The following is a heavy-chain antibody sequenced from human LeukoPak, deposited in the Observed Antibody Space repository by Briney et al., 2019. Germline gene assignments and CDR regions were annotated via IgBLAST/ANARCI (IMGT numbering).Heavy chain of an antibody. CDR1: GFTFSDYW. CDR2: IKQDGSED. V-gene: IGHV3-7*01. J-gene: IGHJ4*02. D-gene: IGHD2-15*01. CDR3: ARDGGYCSGGSCYWEC. Sequence: GGSLRLSCTASGFTFSDYWMSWVRQPPGKGLEWVASIKQDGSEDYYVDSVKGRFTISRDNAKKSMYLQMNSLRADDTAVYYCARDGGYCSGGSCYWECWGQGTLVIVPT.